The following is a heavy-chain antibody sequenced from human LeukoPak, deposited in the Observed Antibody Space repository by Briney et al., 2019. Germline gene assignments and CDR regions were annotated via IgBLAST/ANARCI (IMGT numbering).Heavy chain of an antibody. CDR3: ARGGAWYYYDSSGYYPNYFDY. CDR2: IKQDGSEK. V-gene: IGHV3-7*03. D-gene: IGHD3-22*01. J-gene: IGHJ4*02. CDR1: GFIFSSYW. Sequence: GGSLRLSCAASGFIFSSYWMSWVRQAPGKGLEWVANIKQDGSEKYYVDSVKGRFTISRDNAKNSLYLQMNSLRAEDTAVYYCARGGAWYYYDSSGYYPNYFDYWGQGTLVTVSS.